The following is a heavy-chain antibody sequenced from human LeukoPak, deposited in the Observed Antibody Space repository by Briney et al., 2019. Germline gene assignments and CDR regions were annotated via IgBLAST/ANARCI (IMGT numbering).Heavy chain of an antibody. Sequence: GGSLRLSCAASGFTFGNYAMSWVRQAPGRGLEWVSVISGSGDTTYYRDSLKGRFTVSRDNSKNTLFLQMNSLRAEDTAVYFCAKLPSAGATAFFDYWGQGILVTVSS. CDR1: GFTFGNYA. CDR3: AKLPSAGATAFFDY. D-gene: IGHD1-26*01. J-gene: IGHJ4*02. CDR2: ISGSGDTT. V-gene: IGHV3-23*01.